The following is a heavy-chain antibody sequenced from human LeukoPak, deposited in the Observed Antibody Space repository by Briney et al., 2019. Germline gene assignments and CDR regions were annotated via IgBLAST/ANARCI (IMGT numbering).Heavy chain of an antibody. CDR3: ARHVRTRSSPGHKAENWFDP. CDR1: GYSFTSYW. J-gene: IGHJ5*02. CDR2: IYPGDSDT. Sequence: GESLKISCKGSGYSFTSYWIGWVCQMPGKGLEWMGIIYPGDSDTRYSPSFQGQVTISADKSISTAYLQWSSLKASDTAMYYCARHVRTRSSPGHKAENWFDPWGQGTLVTVSS. D-gene: IGHD6-13*01. V-gene: IGHV5-51*01.